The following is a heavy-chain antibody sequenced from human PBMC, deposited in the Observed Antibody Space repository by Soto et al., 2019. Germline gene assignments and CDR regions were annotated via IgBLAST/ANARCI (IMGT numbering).Heavy chain of an antibody. J-gene: IGHJ6*03. D-gene: IGHD6-13*01. CDR1: GYTFTSYA. CDR3: ARGPAAGTRYYYYMDV. V-gene: IGHV1-3*01. Sequence: ASVKVSCKASGYTFTSYAMHWVRQAPGQRLEWMGWINAGNGNTKYSQKFQGRVTITRDTSASTAYMELSSLRSEDTAVYYCARGPAAGTRYYYYMDVWGKGTTGTVSS. CDR2: INAGNGNT.